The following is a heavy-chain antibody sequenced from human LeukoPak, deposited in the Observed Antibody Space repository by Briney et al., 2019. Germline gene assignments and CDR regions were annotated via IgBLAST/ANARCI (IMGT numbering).Heavy chain of an antibody. J-gene: IGHJ6*03. CDR2: IWYGGSNK. CDR3: ARVARVVVIVTGVYYMDV. V-gene: IGHV3-33*08. D-gene: IGHD2-21*01. CDR1: GFTFSSYG. Sequence: GGSLRLSCAASGFTFSSYGMHWVRQAPGKGLEWVAVIWYGGSNKYYADSVKGRFTISRDNSKNTLYLQMDSLRAEDTAVYYCARVARVVVIVTGVYYMDVWGKGTTVTVSS.